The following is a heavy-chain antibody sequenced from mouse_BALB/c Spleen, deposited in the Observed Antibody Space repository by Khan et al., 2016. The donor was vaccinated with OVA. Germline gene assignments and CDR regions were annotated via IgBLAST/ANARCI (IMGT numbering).Heavy chain of an antibody. CDR3: TRDKDYDGYRAY. Sequence: EVQLQESGPGLVKPSQSLSLTCSVTGYSITSGYYWNWIRQFPGNKLEWMGYISYDGSNNYNPSLNNRISITRDTSENQFFLTLNSVTTEDTATYYCTRDKDYDGYRAYWGQGTLVTVSA. V-gene: IGHV3-6*02. D-gene: IGHD1-2*01. CDR2: ISYDGSN. J-gene: IGHJ3*01. CDR1: GYSITSGYY.